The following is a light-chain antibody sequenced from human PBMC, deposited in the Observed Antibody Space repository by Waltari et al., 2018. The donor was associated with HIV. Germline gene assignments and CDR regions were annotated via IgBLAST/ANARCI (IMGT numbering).Light chain of an antibody. CDR1: SSTIGADYD. V-gene: IGLV1-40*01. CDR2: VNK. CDR3: QSYDISLSASVV. Sequence: QSMLTQPPSVSGAPGQRVTISCTGSSSTIGADYDVPWYQQIPAPAPKLLLSVNKNRPSGVPDRFSASKSGTSASLTISWLQAEDEADYVCQSYDISLSASVVFGGGTRLTVL. J-gene: IGLJ2*01.